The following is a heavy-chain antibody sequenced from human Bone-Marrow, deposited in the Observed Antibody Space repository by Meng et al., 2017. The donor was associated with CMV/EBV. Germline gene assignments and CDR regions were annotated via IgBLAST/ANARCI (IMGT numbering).Heavy chain of an antibody. CDR2: MNPNSGDT. CDR3: SRGLPAGPTVRFYY. CDR1: GYTFTSYG. Sequence: ASVKVSCKASGYTFTSYGISWVRQATGQGLEWMGWMNPNSGDTAFAQKFQGRVTMTRDTSISTAYMELSSLTSEDTAIYYCSRGLPAGPTVRFYYWGQGTLVTVSS. V-gene: IGHV1-8*02. D-gene: IGHD6-25*01. J-gene: IGHJ4*02.